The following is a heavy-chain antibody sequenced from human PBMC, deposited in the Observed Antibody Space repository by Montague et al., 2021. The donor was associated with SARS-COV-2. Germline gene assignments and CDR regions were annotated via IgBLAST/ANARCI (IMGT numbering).Heavy chain of an antibody. Sequence: PALVKPTQTLTPTCTFSGFSLSTSGVGVGWIRQPPGKALEWLALIYWDDDKRYSPSLKSRLTITKDTSKNQVVLTMTNMDPVDTATYYCAHRRQPALLWFGEHTVGYFDYWGQGTLVTVSS. J-gene: IGHJ4*02. D-gene: IGHD3-10*01. CDR3: AHRRQPALLWFGEHTVGYFDY. CDR2: IYWDDDK. V-gene: IGHV2-5*02. CDR1: GFSLSTSGVG.